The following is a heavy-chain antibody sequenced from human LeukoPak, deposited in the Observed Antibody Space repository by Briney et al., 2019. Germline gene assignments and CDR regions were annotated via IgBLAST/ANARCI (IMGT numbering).Heavy chain of an antibody. V-gene: IGHV4-61*10. J-gene: IGHJ6*03. CDR1: GASVSSGAYY. CDR3: ARGGRYYDILTGYYSYYYYYMDV. D-gene: IGHD3-9*01. CDR2: VYTNGDV. Sequence: SETLSLTCTVSGASVSSGAYYGNWIRQSAEKGLEWIGRVYTNGDVDYNPSLKSRITISLDGSKNQFSLKLSSVTAADTAVYYCARGGRYYDILTGYYSYYYYYMDVWGKGTTVTVSS.